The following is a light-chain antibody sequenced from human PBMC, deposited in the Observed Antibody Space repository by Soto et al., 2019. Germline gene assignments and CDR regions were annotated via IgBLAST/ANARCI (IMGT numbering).Light chain of an antibody. CDR1: PGISRY. CDR3: DEGSSFPFP. V-gene: IGKV1-12*01. CDR2: AAS. Sequence: DVQMPQSPSFVSASVGDRVTITCRAIPGISRYLAWYQQKPGQAPKLLIYAASSLQSGVPSRFSVSGSGTDFTVTISSFQPEDFRIYFFDEGSSFPFPFGLGTKVDI. J-gene: IGKJ3*01.